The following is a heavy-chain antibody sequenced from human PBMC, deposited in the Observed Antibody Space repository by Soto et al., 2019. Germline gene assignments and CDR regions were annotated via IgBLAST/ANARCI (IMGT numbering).Heavy chain of an antibody. CDR1: GGSISSGGYS. V-gene: IGHV4-30-2*01. D-gene: IGHD4-17*01. Sequence: QLQLQESGSGLVKPSQTLSLACAVSGGSISSGGYSWSWIRQPPGKGLEWIGYIYQSGNTYYNPSLKIRVTISVDRSKNQFSLKLSSVTAADTAVYYCARAFYGAYFNYWGQGTLVTVSS. CDR3: ARAFYGAYFNY. CDR2: IYQSGNT. J-gene: IGHJ4*02.